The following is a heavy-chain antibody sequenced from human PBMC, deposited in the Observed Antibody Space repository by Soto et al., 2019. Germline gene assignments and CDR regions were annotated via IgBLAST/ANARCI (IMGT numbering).Heavy chain of an antibody. D-gene: IGHD3-16*01. V-gene: IGHV1-8*01. CDR2: MNPGSGDT. J-gene: IGHJ5*02. CDR3: ARMATFGSLNWFDP. Sequence: XSVKVSCAASGYIFTNNDCSWVRQATGQGLEWMGWMNPGSGDTGYAQKFQGRVTMTRDISIATAYMELSSLRSDDTAIYYCARMATFGSLNWFDPWGQGTLVTVSS. CDR1: GYIFTNND.